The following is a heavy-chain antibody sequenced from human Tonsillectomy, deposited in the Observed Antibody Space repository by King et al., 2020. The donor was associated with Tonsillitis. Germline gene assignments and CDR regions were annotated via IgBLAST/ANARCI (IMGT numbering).Heavy chain of an antibody. CDR1: GFTFSSYG. CDR2: ISYDGSNK. CDR3: ANDQEAYQLLYLFDY. Sequence: VQLVESGGGVVQPGRSLRLSCAASGFTFSSYGMHWVRQAPGKGLEWVAVISYDGSNKYYADSVKGRFTISRDNSKNTLYLQMNSLRAEDTAVYYCANDQEAYQLLYLFDYWGQGTLVTVSS. J-gene: IGHJ4*02. D-gene: IGHD2-2*02. V-gene: IGHV3-30*18.